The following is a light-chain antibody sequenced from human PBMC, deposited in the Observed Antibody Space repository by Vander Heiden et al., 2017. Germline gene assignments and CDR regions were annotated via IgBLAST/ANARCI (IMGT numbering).Light chain of an antibody. Sequence: SYVLTQAPPASVAPGQTARLSCGGNTIRPKSVHWYRRKPGQAPVLVVNDDSDRPSGIPERFSASKSGNTATLSISRVEAGDEADYCCQVWDSGSDHPVLFGGGTKVTVL. V-gene: IGLV3-21*02. CDR3: QVWDSGSDHPVL. J-gene: IGLJ2*01. CDR1: TIRPKS. CDR2: DDS.